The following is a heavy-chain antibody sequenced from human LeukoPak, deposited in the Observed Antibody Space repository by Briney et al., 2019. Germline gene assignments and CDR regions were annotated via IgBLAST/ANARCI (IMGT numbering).Heavy chain of an antibody. V-gene: IGHV3-74*01. CDR1: GFDFATYW. D-gene: IGHD6-13*01. Sequence: GGSLRLSCAASGFDFATYWMYWVRQVPGKGLVWVAQINSDGSSATYGDSAKGRFSISRDNAKNTLSLYMSSLRAEDTAVYYCARETSTAPGIDYWGQGTLVAVSS. J-gene: IGHJ4*02. CDR3: ARETSTAPGIDY. CDR2: INSDGSSA.